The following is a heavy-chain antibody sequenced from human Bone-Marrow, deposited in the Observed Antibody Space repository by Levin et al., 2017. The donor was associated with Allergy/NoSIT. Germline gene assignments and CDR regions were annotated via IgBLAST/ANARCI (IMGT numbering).Heavy chain of an antibody. J-gene: IGHJ4*02. CDR3: AKFSPRSPQLLYGVWDY. Sequence: SETLSLTCAVSGASISKSNWWSWVRQSPGKGLEWIGEIHHSETTNKNPSLESRVTISIDKSKNHLSLRLTSVTAADTGVYFCAKFSPRSPQLLYGVWDYWGQGILVIVSS. V-gene: IGHV4-4*02. D-gene: IGHD2-2*02. CDR1: GASISKSNW. CDR2: IHHSETT.